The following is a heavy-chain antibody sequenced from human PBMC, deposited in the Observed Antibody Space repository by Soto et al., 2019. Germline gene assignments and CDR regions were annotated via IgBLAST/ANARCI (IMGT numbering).Heavy chain of an antibody. J-gene: IGHJ6*02. CDR3: ARGRLGYCSSTSCRRGYYYGMDV. CDR2: IIPIFGTA. D-gene: IGHD2-2*01. V-gene: IGHV1-69*13. CDR1: GGTFSSYA. Sequence: SVKVSCKASGGTFSSYAISWVRQAPGQGLEWMGGIIPIFGTANYAQKFQGRVTITADESTSTAYMELSSLRSEDTAVYYCARGRLGYCSSTSCRRGYYYGMDVWG.